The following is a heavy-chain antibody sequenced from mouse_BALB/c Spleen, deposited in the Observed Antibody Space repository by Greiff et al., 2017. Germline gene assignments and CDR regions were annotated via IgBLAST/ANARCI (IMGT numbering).Heavy chain of an antibody. CDR1: GYTFTDYV. CDR3: ARWLRGYGMDY. D-gene: IGHD2-2*01. J-gene: IGHJ4*01. Sequence: QVQLKQSGPELVKPGASVKMSCKASGYTFTDYVISWVKQRTGQGLEWIGEIYPGSGSTYYNEKFKGKATLTADKSSNTAYMQLSSLTSEDSAVYFCARWLRGYGMDYWGQGTSVTVSS. CDR2: IYPGSGST. V-gene: IGHV1-77*01.